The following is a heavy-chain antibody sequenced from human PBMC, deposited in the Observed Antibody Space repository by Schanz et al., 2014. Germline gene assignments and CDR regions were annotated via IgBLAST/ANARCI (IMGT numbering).Heavy chain of an antibody. J-gene: IGHJ6*03. Sequence: QVQLVQSGAEVKKPGASVKVSCKASGYTFTSHGISWVRQAPGQGLEWMGWITAYNGDTNYALKLQGRVTMTTDTSTGTAYMELRSLRSEDTAVYYCARLGTGMAVAGSVIDSYYYYMDVWGEGTTVTVSS. CDR1: GYTFTSHG. V-gene: IGHV1-18*01. CDR3: ARLGTGMAVAGSVIDSYYYYMDV. CDR2: ITAYNGDT. D-gene: IGHD6-19*01.